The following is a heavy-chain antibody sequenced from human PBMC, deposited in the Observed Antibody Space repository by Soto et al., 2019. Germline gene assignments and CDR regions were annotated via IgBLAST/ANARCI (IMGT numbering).Heavy chain of an antibody. D-gene: IGHD2-15*01. CDR2: ISNIGFT. J-gene: IGHJ4*02. V-gene: IGHV4-4*08. CDR3: SFRAGICDVYSCEITFDY. Sequence: RWIRLSPGKGLEWIGYISNIGFTYYNPSLKSRVTISVDTSKNQFSLKLSSVTAADTAVYYCSFRAGICDVYSCEITFDYWGQGTLVTVSS.